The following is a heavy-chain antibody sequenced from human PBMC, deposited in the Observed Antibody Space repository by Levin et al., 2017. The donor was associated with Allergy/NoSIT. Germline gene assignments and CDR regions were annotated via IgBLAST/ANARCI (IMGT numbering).Heavy chain of an antibody. V-gene: IGHV3-23*01. Sequence: GGSLRLSCAASGFTFSSYAMSWVRQAPGKGLEWVSVISSSGGSTHYADSVKGRFTISRDNPKNTLYLQMNSLRAEDTAVYYGAKNPCGGDCYHYFDYWGQGTLVTVSS. CDR3: AKNPCGGDCYHYFDY. CDR1: GFTFSSYA. J-gene: IGHJ4*02. D-gene: IGHD2-21*02. CDR2: ISSSGGST.